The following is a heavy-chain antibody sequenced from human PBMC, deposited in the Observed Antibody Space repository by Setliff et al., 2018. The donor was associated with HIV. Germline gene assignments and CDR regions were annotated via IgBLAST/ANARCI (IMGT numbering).Heavy chain of an antibody. J-gene: IGHJ5*02. CDR1: GFSFNDYY. CDR3: ARGYCDTSGCLRGGDVS. Sequence: GGSLRLSCAASGFSFNDYYMSWVRLAPGKGLEWLSYISDSSTYTHYADSVKGRFTVSRDNAKSSLFLQMNSLRAEDTAVYYCARGYCDTSGCLRGGDVSWGQGTLVTVSS. D-gene: IGHD3-22*01. CDR2: ISDSSTYT. V-gene: IGHV3-11*05.